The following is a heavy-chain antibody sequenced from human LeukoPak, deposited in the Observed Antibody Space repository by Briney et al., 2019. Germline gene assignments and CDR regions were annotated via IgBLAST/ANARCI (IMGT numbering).Heavy chain of an antibody. V-gene: IGHV3-11*04. CDR3: TREDHSNYNY. J-gene: IGHJ4*02. CDR1: GFTFSDYY. Sequence: PGGSLRLSCAASGFTFSDYYMGWIRQAPGKGLEWIAYISRGGTTIHYADSVRGRFTISRDNAKNSLYLQMNSLRAEGTAVYYCTREDHSNYNYWGQGTLVTVSS. D-gene: IGHD4-11*01. CDR2: ISRGGTTI.